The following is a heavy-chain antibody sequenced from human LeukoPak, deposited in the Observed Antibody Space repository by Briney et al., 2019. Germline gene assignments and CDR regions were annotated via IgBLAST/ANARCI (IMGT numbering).Heavy chain of an antibody. D-gene: IGHD4-17*01. J-gene: IGHJ6*03. CDR1: GYTFTSYD. V-gene: IGHV7-4-1*02. CDR2: INTNTGNP. CDR3: ARGTVTLYYYYYYMDV. Sequence: ASVKVSCKASGYTFTSYDINWVRQATGQGLEWMGWINTNTGNPTYAQGFTGRFVFSLDTSVSTAYLQISSLKAEDTAVYYCARGTVTLYYYYYYMDVWGKGTTVTVSS.